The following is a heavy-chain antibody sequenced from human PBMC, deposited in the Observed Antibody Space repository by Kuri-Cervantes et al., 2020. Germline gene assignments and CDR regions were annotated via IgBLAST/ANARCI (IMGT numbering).Heavy chain of an antibody. Sequence: LSLTCAASGFTFSSYAMSWVRQAPGKGLEWVSAISGSGGSTYYADSVKGRFTISRDNSKNTLYLQMNSLRAEDTAVYYCAKETLYGGNPWYYFDYWGQGTLVTVSS. CDR1: GFTFSSYA. V-gene: IGHV3-23*01. J-gene: IGHJ4*02. D-gene: IGHD4-23*01. CDR3: AKETLYGGNPWYYFDY. CDR2: ISGSGGST.